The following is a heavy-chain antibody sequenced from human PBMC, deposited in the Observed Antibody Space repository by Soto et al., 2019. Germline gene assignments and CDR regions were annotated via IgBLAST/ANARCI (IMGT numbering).Heavy chain of an antibody. CDR2: IYYSGST. V-gene: IGHV4-61*01. Sequence: SETLSLTCTVSGGSVSSGSYYWSWIRQPPGKGLEWIGYIYYSGSTNYNPSLKSRVTISVDTSKNQFSLKLSSVTAADTAVYYCARAESPRYFDYWGQGTLVTVSS. CDR3: ARAESPRYFDY. J-gene: IGHJ4*02. D-gene: IGHD3-10*01. CDR1: GGSVSSGSYY.